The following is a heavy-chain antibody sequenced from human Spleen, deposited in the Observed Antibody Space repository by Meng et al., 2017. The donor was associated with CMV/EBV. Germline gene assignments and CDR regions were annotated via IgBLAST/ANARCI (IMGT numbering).Heavy chain of an antibody. CDR2: IDHSGST. V-gene: IGHV4-34*01. D-gene: IGHD2-2*01. J-gene: IGHJ4*02. Sequence: SETLSLTCTVYGGAFSGYYWSWTRQSPGKGLEWIGEIDHSGSTNYNPSLKSRDRISVDTSKNQFSLKLTSVTAADTTMSTCSREWGDGYQLRGVDYWGQGTLVTVSS. CDR3: SREWGDGYQLRGVDY. CDR1: GGAFSGYY.